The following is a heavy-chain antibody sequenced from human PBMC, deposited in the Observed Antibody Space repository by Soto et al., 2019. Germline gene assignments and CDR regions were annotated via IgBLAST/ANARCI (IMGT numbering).Heavy chain of an antibody. Sequence: SETLSLTCSVSGDSICTVDYFWAWIRQPPGQALEYIGYIYKSTTTYYNPSFQSRVAISLDTSKSQFSLTVTSVTAADTAVYFCARGRYCLTGRCFPNWFDSWGQGTLVPVSP. CDR3: ARGRYCLTGRCFPNWFDS. D-gene: IGHD2-15*01. J-gene: IGHJ5*01. CDR2: IYKSTTT. V-gene: IGHV4-30-4*01. CDR1: GDSICTVDYF.